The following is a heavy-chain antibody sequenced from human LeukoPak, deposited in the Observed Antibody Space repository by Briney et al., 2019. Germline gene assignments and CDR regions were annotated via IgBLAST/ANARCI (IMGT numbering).Heavy chain of an antibody. J-gene: IGHJ4*02. CDR2: IYYSGST. Sequence: SETLSLTCTVSGGSISSYYWSWIRQPPGKGLEWIGYIYYSGSTNYNPSLKSRVTISVDTSKNQFSLKLTSVTAADTAVYYCVRHTTSGWYQVVYWGQGTLVTVSS. CDR3: VRHTTSGWYQVVY. D-gene: IGHD6-19*01. V-gene: IGHV4-59*01. CDR1: GGSISSYY.